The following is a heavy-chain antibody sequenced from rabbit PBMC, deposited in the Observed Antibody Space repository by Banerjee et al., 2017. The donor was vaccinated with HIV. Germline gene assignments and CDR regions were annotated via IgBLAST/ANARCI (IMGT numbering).Heavy chain of an antibody. CDR2: IYAGSSGST. J-gene: IGHJ4*01. CDR1: GFSFSSGYW. Sequence: QSLEESGGDLVKPGASLTLTCTASGFSFSSGYWTCWVRQAPGKGLEWIACIYAGSSGSTYYASWAKGRLTISKTSSTTVTLQMTGLTAADTATYFCARDWSGWGYDFGLWGPGTLVTVS. CDR3: ARDWSGWGYDFGL. D-gene: IGHD4-1*01. V-gene: IGHV1S40*01.